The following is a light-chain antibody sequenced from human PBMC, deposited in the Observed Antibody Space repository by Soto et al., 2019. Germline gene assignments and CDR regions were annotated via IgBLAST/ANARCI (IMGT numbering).Light chain of an antibody. V-gene: IGKV1-8*01. CDR1: QDVSGY. J-gene: IGKJ4*01. CDR3: QQLNSYPLT. Sequence: AIRMTQSPSSLSASTGDRVTITCRASQDVSGYLAWYQQKPGRAPKLLIYVASTLQSGVPSRFSGSGSGTDFTLTISSLQPEDFATYYCQQLNSYPLTFGGGTKVDIK. CDR2: VAS.